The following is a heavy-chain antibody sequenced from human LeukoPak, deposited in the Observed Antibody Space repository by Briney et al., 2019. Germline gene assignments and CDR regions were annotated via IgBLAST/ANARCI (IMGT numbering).Heavy chain of an antibody. J-gene: IGHJ3*02. CDR1: GFTFGDYV. Sequence: QAGGSLRLSCTASGFTFGDYVMSWVRQAPGKGLEWVGFIRSKAYGGTTKSAASVKGRFTISRDDSRSIAYLQMNSLKTEDTAVYYCTRRYNYDSSGYYYVRDAFDIWGQGTMVTVSS. D-gene: IGHD3-22*01. CDR2: IRSKAYGGTT. CDR3: TRRYNYDSSGYYYVRDAFDI. V-gene: IGHV3-49*04.